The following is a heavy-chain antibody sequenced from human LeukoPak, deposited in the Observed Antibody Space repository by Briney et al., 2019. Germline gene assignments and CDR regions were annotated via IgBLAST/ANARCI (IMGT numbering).Heavy chain of an antibody. CDR3: AKDARRDGYSYDY. J-gene: IGHJ4*02. CDR2: VSGSRGST. D-gene: IGHD5-24*01. V-gene: IGHV3-23*01. CDR1: GFTFSSYA. Sequence: PGGSLRLSCAASGFTFSSYAMNWVRQAPGKGLEWVSGVSGSRGSTNYADSVKGRFTISRDNSNNTLYLQMNSLRAEDTAVYFCAKDARRDGYSYDYWGQGTLVTVSS.